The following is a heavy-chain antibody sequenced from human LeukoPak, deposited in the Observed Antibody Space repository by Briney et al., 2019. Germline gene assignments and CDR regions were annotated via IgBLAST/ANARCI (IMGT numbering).Heavy chain of an antibody. CDR3: ASGPGWQLDY. CDR2: IYYSGST. Sequence: PSETLSLTCTVSGGSVSSGSYYWSWLRQPPGKGLEWIGYIYYSGSTNYNPSLKSRVTISVDTSKNQFSLKLSSVTAADTAVYYCASGPGWQLDYWGQGTLVTVSS. D-gene: IGHD5-24*01. J-gene: IGHJ4*02. CDR1: GGSVSSGSYY. V-gene: IGHV4-61*01.